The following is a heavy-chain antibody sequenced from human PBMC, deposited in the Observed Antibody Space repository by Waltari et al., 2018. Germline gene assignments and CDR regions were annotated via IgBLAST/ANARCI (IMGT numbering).Heavy chain of an antibody. D-gene: IGHD2-21*01. J-gene: IGHJ4*02. CDR1: GGPISSYY. CDR3: ARGGNSFVY. Sequence: QVRLQESGPGLVKPSETLSLTCTVSGGPISSYYWSGLRQPPGKGLEWIGFIYYSGSTNYNPSLKSRVTISVDTSKNQFSLRLSSLTAADTAVYYCARGGNSFVYWGQGTLVTVSS. CDR2: IYYSGST. V-gene: IGHV4-59*01.